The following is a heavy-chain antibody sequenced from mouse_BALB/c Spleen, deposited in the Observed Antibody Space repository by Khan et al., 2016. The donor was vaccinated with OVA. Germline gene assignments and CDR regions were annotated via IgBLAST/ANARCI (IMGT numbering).Heavy chain of an antibody. D-gene: IGHD2-3*01. CDR2: ILPGSDSP. CDR1: GYAFSSYW. V-gene: IGHV1-9*01. Sequence: QIQLVQSGTELLKPGASVKISCKATGYAFSSYWIEWIKQRTGHGLEWIGEILPGSDSPNYNERFMGKATFTADTSSNTAYMQLSSLTSEDSAVYDWAGQGDGYFSWFAYWGQGTLVTVSA. CDR3: AGQGDGYFSWFAY. J-gene: IGHJ3*01.